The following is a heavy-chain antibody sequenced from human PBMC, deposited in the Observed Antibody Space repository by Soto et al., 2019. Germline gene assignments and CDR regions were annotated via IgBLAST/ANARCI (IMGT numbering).Heavy chain of an antibody. CDR3: ATANNTSPFDF. D-gene: IGHD1-26*01. CDR2: IVVDSGNT. CDR1: GFTFADSA. J-gene: IGHJ4*02. V-gene: IGHV1-58*01. Sequence: SVKFSCKASGFTFADSAVQWVRQARGQRLEWIGRIVVDSGNTKYAQRFTERVTISWDMSTITAFMELRSLRSEDTAVYYCATANNTSPFDFWGLGTLVTVSS.